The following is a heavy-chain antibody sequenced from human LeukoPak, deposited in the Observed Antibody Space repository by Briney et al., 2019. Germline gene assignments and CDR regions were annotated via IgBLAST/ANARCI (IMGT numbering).Heavy chain of an antibody. D-gene: IGHD6-13*01. CDR3: ARVSSSWYQDWYFDL. V-gene: IGHV4-4*07. Sequence: SETLSLTCTVSGCSISSYYWTWIRQPAGKGLEWIGRFYTSGNTNYKPSLKSRVTMSVDTSKNQFSLKLSSVTAADTAVYYCARVSSSWYQDWYFDLWGRGTLVTVSS. J-gene: IGHJ2*01. CDR1: GCSISSYY. CDR2: FYTSGNT.